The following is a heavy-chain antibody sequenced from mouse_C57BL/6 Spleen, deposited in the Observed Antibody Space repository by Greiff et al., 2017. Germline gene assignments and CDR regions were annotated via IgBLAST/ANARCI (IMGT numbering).Heavy chain of an antibody. CDR2: ISSGSSTI. J-gene: IGHJ4*01. V-gene: IGHV5-17*01. D-gene: IGHD1-1*01. CDR3: ARRDYGSKMDY. Sequence: EVQLVESGGGLVKPGGSLKLSCAASGFTFSDYGMHWVRQAPEKGLEWVAYISSGSSTIYYADTVKGRCTISRDNAKNTLFLQMTSLRSEATAMYHCARRDYGSKMDYWGQGTSVTVSS. CDR1: GFTFSDYG.